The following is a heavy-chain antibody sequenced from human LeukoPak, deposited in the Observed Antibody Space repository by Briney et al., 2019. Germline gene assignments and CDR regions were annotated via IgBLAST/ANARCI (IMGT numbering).Heavy chain of an antibody. D-gene: IGHD2-2*01. Sequence: PGGSLRLSCAAFGFTFSSYEMNWVRLAPGKGLEWLSYISTSGSTRYYADSVKGRFTISRDNAENSLCLQMNSLRAEDTAVYYCATYCSSTSCYKTRYMDVWGQGATVTVSS. J-gene: IGHJ6*02. CDR2: ISTSGSTR. CDR1: GFTFSSYE. CDR3: ATYCSSTSCYKTRYMDV. V-gene: IGHV3-48*03.